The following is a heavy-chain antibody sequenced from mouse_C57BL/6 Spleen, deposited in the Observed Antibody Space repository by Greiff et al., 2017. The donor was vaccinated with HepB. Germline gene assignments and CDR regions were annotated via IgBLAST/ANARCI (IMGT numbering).Heavy chain of an antibody. V-gene: IGHV14-3*01. CDR1: GFNIKNTY. D-gene: IGHD1-1*01. Sequence: VQLQQSVAELVRPGASVKLSCTASGFNIKNTYMHWVKQRPEQGLEWIGRIDPANGNTKYAPKFQGKATITADTTSNTAYLQLSSLTSEDTAIYYCARSYYCGSSFFDYWGQGTTLTVSS. CDR2: IDPANGNT. CDR3: ARSYYCGSSFFDY. J-gene: IGHJ2*01.